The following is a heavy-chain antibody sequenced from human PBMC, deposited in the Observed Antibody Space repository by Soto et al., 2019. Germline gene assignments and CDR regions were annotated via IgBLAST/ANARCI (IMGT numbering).Heavy chain of an antibody. CDR1: GDSVSSNSAA. D-gene: IGHD2-2*01. V-gene: IGHV6-1*01. J-gene: IGHJ6*02. CDR2: TYYRSKWYN. Sequence: SQTLSLTCVISGDSVSSNSAAWNWIRQSPSRGLEWLGRTYYRSKWYNDYAVSVKSRITINPDTSKNQFSLQLNSVTPEDTAVYYCAREVVVVPAGYYYYGMDVWGQGTTVTVSS. CDR3: AREVVVVPAGYYYYGMDV.